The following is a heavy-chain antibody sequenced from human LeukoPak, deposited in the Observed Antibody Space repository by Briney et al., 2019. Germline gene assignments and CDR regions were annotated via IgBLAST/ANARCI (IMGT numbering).Heavy chain of an antibody. Sequence: SETLSLTCAVYGGSFSGYYWSWIRQPPGKGLEWIGSIYYSGSTYYNPSLKSRVTISVYTSKNQFSLKLSSVTAADTAVYYCARDIVVVPAAIWWFDPWGQGTLVTVSS. CDR3: ARDIVVVPAAIWWFDP. CDR2: IYYSGST. V-gene: IGHV4-34*01. J-gene: IGHJ5*02. D-gene: IGHD2-2*02. CDR1: GGSFSGYY.